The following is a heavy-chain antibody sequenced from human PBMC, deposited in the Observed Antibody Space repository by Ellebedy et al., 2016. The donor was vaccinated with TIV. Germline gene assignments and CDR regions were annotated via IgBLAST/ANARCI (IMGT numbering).Heavy chain of an antibody. V-gene: IGHV3-74*01. Sequence: GESLKISCAASGFTFSGYWMHWVLQAPGKGLEWLSRISRVGSSTSYVDSVKVRFTFSRDNAKNTLYLKMNSLRADDTAVYYCAHIVAATPSDYWGQGTLVTVSS. CDR1: GFTFSGYW. D-gene: IGHD1-26*01. CDR2: ISRVGSST. CDR3: AHIVAATPSDY. J-gene: IGHJ4*02.